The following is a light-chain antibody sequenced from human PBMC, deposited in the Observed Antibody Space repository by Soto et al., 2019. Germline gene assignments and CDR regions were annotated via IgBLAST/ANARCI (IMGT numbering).Light chain of an antibody. Sequence: EIVLTQSPGTLSLSPGERATLSCRASQSINTIYLAWYQQKPGQAPKLLIHGASNRATDIPDRFSGSGSGTDFTLTIRRLEPEDFAVYDCQQYGSSRWTFGQGTKVEIK. CDR3: QQYGSSRWT. CDR1: QSINTIY. J-gene: IGKJ1*01. CDR2: GAS. V-gene: IGKV3-20*01.